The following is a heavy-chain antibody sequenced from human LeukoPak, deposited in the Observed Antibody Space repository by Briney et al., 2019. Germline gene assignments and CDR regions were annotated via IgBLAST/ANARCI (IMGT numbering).Heavy chain of an antibody. D-gene: IGHD6-19*01. CDR2: INHSGST. CDR1: GGSFSGYY. V-gene: IGHV4-34*01. CDR3: ARGRDLRRVAVAGLLRYYFDY. Sequence: KTSETLSLTCAVYGGSFSGYYWSWIRQPPGKGLEWIGEINHSGSTNYNPSLKSRVTISVDTSKNQLSLKLSSVTAADTAVYYCARGRDLRRVAVAGLLRYYFDYWGQGTLVTVSS. J-gene: IGHJ4*02.